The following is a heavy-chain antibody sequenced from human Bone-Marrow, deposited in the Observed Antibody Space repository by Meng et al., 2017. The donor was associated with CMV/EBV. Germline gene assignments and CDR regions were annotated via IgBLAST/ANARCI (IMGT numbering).Heavy chain of an antibody. Sequence: ASVKVSCKASGYTFTGYYMHWVRQAPGQGLEWMGWINPNSGGTNYAQKFQGRVTMTRDTSISTAYMELSSLRSEDTAVYYCVRLMAAHDAFDIWGQGTMVTVSS. CDR3: VRLMAAHDAFDI. CDR2: INPNSGGT. D-gene: IGHD5-24*01. J-gene: IGHJ3*02. CDR1: GYTFTGYY. V-gene: IGHV1-2*02.